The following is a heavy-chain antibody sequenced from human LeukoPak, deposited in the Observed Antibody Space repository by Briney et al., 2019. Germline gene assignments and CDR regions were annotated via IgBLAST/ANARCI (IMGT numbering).Heavy chain of an antibody. CDR3: ARAAGGWAFDY. J-gene: IGHJ4*02. Sequence: PSETLSLTCTVSGGSISSNTYYWGWIRQPPGKGLEWIGSIYYSGSTYYNPSLKSRVTISVDTSKNQFSLKLSSVAAADTAVYYCARAAGGWAFDYWGQGTLVTVSS. CDR2: IYYSGST. D-gene: IGHD6-19*01. CDR1: GGSISSNTYY. V-gene: IGHV4-39*07.